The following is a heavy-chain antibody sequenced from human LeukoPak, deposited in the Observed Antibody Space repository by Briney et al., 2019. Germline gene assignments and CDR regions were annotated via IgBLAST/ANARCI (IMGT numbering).Heavy chain of an antibody. V-gene: IGHV3-21*01. CDR3: AKEVGYCSGGSCYVGDY. CDR1: GFTFSSYS. Sequence: GGSLRLSCAASGFTFSSYSMNWVRQAPGKGLEWVSSISSSSSYIYYADSVKGRFTISRDNAKNSLYLQMNSLRAEDTAVYYCAKEVGYCSGGSCYVGDYWGQGTLSPSPQ. D-gene: IGHD2-15*01. J-gene: IGHJ4*02. CDR2: ISSSSSYI.